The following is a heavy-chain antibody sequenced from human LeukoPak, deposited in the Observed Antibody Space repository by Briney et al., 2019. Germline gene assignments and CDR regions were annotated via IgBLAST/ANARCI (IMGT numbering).Heavy chain of an antibody. Sequence: SETLSLTCTVSGGSISSGSYYWSWIRQPPGKGLEWIGEINHSGSTNYNPSLKSRVTISVDTSKNQFSLKLSSVTAADTAVYYCARLGITMVRGTDYWGQGTLVTVSS. CDR1: GGSISSGSYY. CDR3: ARLGITMVRGTDY. D-gene: IGHD3-10*01. CDR2: INHSGST. J-gene: IGHJ4*02. V-gene: IGHV4-39*07.